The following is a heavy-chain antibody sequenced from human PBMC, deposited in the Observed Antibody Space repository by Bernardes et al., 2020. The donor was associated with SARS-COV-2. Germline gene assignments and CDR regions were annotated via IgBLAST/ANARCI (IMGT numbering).Heavy chain of an antibody. V-gene: IGHV3-33*08. CDR2: IWHDGSRE. CDR3: ARAQVVSWELPNLRGFGFDY. Sequence: GGSLRLSCAASGFMFTTYGMHWIRQAPGKGLEWLAVIWHDGSREFYAESVKGRFTISRDNSKETLYLQMDSLRVEDTAVYYCARAQVVSWELPNLRGFGFDYWGQGALVTVSS. CDR1: GFMFTTYG. J-gene: IGHJ4*02. D-gene: IGHD3-16*01.